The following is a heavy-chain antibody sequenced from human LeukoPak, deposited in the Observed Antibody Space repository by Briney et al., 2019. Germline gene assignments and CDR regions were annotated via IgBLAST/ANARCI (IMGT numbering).Heavy chain of an antibody. V-gene: IGHV1-2*02. J-gene: IGHJ4*02. CDR2: INPNSGGT. Sequence: ASVKVSCKASGYTFTNYGISWVRQAPGQGLEWMGWINPNSGGTNYAQKFQGRVTMTRDTSISTAYMELSRLRSDDTAVYYCARVPYDFWSGYSTFDYWGQGTLVTVSS. CDR3: ARVPYDFWSGYSTFDY. D-gene: IGHD3-3*01. CDR1: GYTFTNYG.